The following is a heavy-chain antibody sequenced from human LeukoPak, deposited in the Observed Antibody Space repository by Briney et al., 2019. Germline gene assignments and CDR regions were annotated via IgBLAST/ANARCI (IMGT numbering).Heavy chain of an antibody. V-gene: IGHV3-74*01. CDR2: INSDGSST. D-gene: IGHD5/OR15-5a*01. Sequence: PGRSLRLSCAVSGFTFSSYGMHWVRQAPGKGLVWVSRINSDGSSTSYADSVKGRFTISRDNAKNTLYLQMNSLRAEDTAVYYCARGSGYSVLDYWGQGTLVTVSS. CDR1: GFTFSSYG. CDR3: ARGSGYSVLDY. J-gene: IGHJ4*02.